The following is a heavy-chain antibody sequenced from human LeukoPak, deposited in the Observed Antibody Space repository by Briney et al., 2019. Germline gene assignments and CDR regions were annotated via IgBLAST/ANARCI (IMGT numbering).Heavy chain of an antibody. CDR1: GFSFDDYA. CDR2: ISGSGGST. Sequence: GGSLRLSCAASGFSFDDYAMHWVRQAPGKGLEWVSAISGSGGSTYYADSVKGRFTISRDNSKNTLYLQMNSLRAEDTAVYYCATITYDTKVYWGQGTLVTVSS. J-gene: IGHJ4*02. V-gene: IGHV3-23*01. CDR3: ATITYDTKVY. D-gene: IGHD3-22*01.